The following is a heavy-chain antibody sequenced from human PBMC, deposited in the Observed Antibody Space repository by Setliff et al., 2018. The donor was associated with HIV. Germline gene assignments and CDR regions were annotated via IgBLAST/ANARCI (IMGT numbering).Heavy chain of an antibody. CDR3: ARDRHYSGLGSYGP. D-gene: IGHD3-10*01. Sequence: PSETLSLTCTIFGGSFSNYRWSWIRQPAGRGLAWIGRIYRSGTTDYKPSLKSRVSMSLDTSRNQFSLKLTPVTAEDTAVYYCARDRHYSGLGSYGPWGPGILVTVSS. CDR2: IYRSGTT. CDR1: GGSFSNYR. V-gene: IGHV4-4*07. J-gene: IGHJ5*02.